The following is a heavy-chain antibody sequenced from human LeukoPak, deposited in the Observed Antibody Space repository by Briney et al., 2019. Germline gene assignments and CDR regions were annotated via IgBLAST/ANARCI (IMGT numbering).Heavy chain of an antibody. CDR1: GFTFSSYA. V-gene: IGHV3-23*01. D-gene: IGHD6-13*01. CDR3: AKHLAYSRQSPDY. CDR2: ISVGSIT. J-gene: IGHJ4*02. Sequence: PGGSLRPSCAASGFTFSSYAMSWVRQAPGKGLEWVSAISVGSITYYADSVKGRFTISRDNSKNTLYLQMNSLRAEDTAVYYCAKHLAYSRQSPDYWGQGTLVTVSS.